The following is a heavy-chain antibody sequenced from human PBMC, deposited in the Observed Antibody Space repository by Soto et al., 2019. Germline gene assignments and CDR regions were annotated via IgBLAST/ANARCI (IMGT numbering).Heavy chain of an antibody. V-gene: IGHV1-18*04. CDR2: ISAYNGNT. CDR1: GYTFTSYG. Sequence: ASVKVSCKAPGYTFTSYGISWVRQAPGQGLEWMGWISAYNGNTNYAQKLQGRVTMTTDTSTSTAYMELRSLRSDDTAVYYCARDLGLYSSGWYRYYYGMDVWGQGTTVTVSS. D-gene: IGHD6-19*01. CDR3: ARDLGLYSSGWYRYYYGMDV. J-gene: IGHJ6*02.